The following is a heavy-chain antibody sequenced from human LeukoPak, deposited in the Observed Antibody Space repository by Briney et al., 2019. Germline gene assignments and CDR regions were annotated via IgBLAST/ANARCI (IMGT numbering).Heavy chain of an antibody. Sequence: SETLSLTCAVYGGSFSGYYWSWIRQPPGKGLEWTGEINHSGSTNYNPSLKSRVTISVDTSKNQFSLKLSSVTAADTAVYYCARGPRGYSYGWAFDYWGQGTLVTVSS. D-gene: IGHD5-18*01. CDR1: GGSFSGYY. J-gene: IGHJ4*02. CDR3: ARGPRGYSYGWAFDY. V-gene: IGHV4-34*01. CDR2: INHSGST.